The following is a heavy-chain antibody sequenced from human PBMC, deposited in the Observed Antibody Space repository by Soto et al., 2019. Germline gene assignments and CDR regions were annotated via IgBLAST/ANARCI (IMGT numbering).Heavy chain of an antibody. J-gene: IGHJ4*02. CDR1: GGSISSSSYY. D-gene: IGHD4-17*01. CDR3: ARDYGDYQFDY. Sequence: SETLSLTCTVSGGSISSSSYYCGWIRQPPGKGLEWIGNIYYRGTTSYNPSLKSRVTISVDTSKNQFSLKLASVTAADTAVYYCARDYGDYQFDYSGQGTLVTVSS. V-gene: IGHV4-39*02. CDR2: IYYRGTT.